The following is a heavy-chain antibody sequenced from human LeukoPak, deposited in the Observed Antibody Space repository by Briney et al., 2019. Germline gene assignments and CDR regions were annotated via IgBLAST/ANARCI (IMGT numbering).Heavy chain of an antibody. CDR2: IYYSGST. Sequence: EASETLSLTCTVSGGSISSYYWSWIRQPPGKGLEWTGYIYYSGSTNYNPSLKSRVTISVDTSKNQFSLKLSSVTAADTAVYYCARLGSYHDFWGQGALVTVSS. J-gene: IGHJ4*02. D-gene: IGHD1-26*01. V-gene: IGHV4-59*08. CDR1: GGSISSYY. CDR3: ARLGSYHDF.